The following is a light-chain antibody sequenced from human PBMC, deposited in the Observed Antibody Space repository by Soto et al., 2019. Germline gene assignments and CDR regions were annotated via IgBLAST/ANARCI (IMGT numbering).Light chain of an antibody. CDR1: QSVSSSY. Sequence: EIELTQSPGTLSLSPGERATLSYRASQSVSSSYLAWYQQKPGQAPRLLIYGASSRATGIPDRFSGSGSGSDFTLTISRLEPEDFAVYYCQQYGSSPLTFGPGTKVDIK. CDR2: GAS. J-gene: IGKJ3*01. CDR3: QQYGSSPLT. V-gene: IGKV3-20*01.